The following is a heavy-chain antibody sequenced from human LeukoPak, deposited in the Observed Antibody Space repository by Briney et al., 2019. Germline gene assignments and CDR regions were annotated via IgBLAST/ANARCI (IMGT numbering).Heavy chain of an antibody. Sequence: GGSLRLSCAASGFTFSSYAMSWVRQVPGKGLEWVSAISGSGGSTYYADSVKGRFTISRDNSKNTLYLQMNSLRAEDTAVYYCAKDRDDSSGYWPLGDIWGQGTLVTVSS. D-gene: IGHD3-22*01. CDR3: AKDRDDSSGYWPLGDI. CDR2: ISGSGGST. V-gene: IGHV3-23*01. J-gene: IGHJ4*02. CDR1: GFTFSSYA.